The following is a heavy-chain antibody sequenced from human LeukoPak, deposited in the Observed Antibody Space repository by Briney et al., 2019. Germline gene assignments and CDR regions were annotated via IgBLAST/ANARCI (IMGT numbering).Heavy chain of an antibody. CDR1: GFAFDDFA. Sequence: GGSLRLSCTTSGFAFDDFAMSWVRQPAGKGLEWVGFIRRRAYGGAAEYAASVKGRFIISRDDLKGIAYLQMNSLKTEDTAVYYCSRSGLVDFDYWGQGSRVIVSP. CDR2: IRRRAYGGAA. D-gene: IGHD6-25*01. CDR3: SRSGLVDFDY. V-gene: IGHV3-49*04. J-gene: IGHJ4*02.